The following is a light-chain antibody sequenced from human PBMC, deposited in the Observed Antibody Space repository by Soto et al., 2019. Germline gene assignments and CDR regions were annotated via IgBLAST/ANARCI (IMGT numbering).Light chain of an antibody. CDR1: SSDIGRFNY. V-gene: IGLV2-14*01. Sequence: QSALTQPASVSGSPGQSITISCTGTSSDIGRFNYVSWYQQHPGKVPKLMIYEVSNRPSAVSNRFSGYKSGNTASLTISGLQAEDEADYYCNSHTISKTQVFGGGTKLTVL. CDR3: NSHTISKTQV. J-gene: IGLJ3*02. CDR2: EVS.